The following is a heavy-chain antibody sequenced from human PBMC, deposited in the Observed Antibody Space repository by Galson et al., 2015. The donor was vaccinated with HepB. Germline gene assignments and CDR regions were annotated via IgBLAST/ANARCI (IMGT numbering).Heavy chain of an antibody. CDR1: GFTFEDYA. D-gene: IGHD3-10*01. CDR3: AQDLTYLYGSWSYVVGMDV. V-gene: IGHV3-9*01. CDR2: ISWNSDFK. J-gene: IGHJ6*02. Sequence: SLRLSCAASGFTFEDYAMHWVRQVPGKGLEWVSGISWNSDFKGYADSVRGRFTISRDNAKYSLYLQMNSLRAEDTALYYCAQDLTYLYGSWSYVVGMDVWGQGTTVTVSS.